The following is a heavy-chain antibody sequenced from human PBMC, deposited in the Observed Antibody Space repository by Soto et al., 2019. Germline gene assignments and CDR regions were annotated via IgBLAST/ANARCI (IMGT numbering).Heavy chain of an antibody. CDR2: ISGYNGDT. D-gene: IGHD2-8*01. J-gene: IGHJ6*02. CDR3: AKNGQPPYYYYGLDV. CDR1: GDTFTRYG. V-gene: IGHV1-18*01. Sequence: ASVKVSCKASGDTFTRYGMSWVRQAPGQGLEWMGWISGYNGDTNYAQKFQDRVSMTIDTSTGTAYVELRSLTSDDTAIYYCAKNGQPPYYYYGLDVWG.